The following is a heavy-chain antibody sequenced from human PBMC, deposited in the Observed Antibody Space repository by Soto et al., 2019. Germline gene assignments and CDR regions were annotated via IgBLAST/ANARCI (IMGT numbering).Heavy chain of an antibody. CDR2: IYYIGST. J-gene: IGHJ4*02. CDR1: GVSITSTDSY. Sequence: QVQLQESGPGLVKTSETLALTCTVYGVSITSTDSYWSWIRQPPGKGLEWIGYIYYIGSTYSNPSLNSRVTISVDTSKNQFSRKLSSVTAADTAVYSCASESSLGDRFFAYWCQGTLVTVSS. CDR3: ASESSLGDRFFAY. D-gene: IGHD2-21*02. V-gene: IGHV4-30-4*01.